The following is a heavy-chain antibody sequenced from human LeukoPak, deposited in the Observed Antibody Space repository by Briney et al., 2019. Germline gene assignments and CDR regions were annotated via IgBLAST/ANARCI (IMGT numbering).Heavy chain of an antibody. CDR1: GGTFSSYA. Sequence: GASVKASCKASGGTFSSYAISWVRQAPGQGLEWMGWINTNTGNPTYAQGFTGRFVFSLGTSVSTAYLQISSLKGEDTAVYYCARDLKAVAGDYYHSYGMDVWGQGTTVTVSS. CDR3: ARDLKAVAGDYYHSYGMDV. J-gene: IGHJ6*02. CDR2: INTNTGNP. D-gene: IGHD6-19*01. V-gene: IGHV7-4-1*02.